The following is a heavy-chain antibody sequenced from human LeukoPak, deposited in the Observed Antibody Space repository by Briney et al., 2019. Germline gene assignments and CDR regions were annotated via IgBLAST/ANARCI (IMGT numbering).Heavy chain of an antibody. Sequence: SETLSLTCAVYGESSFSSYYWSWIRQTPGGALEWIGEINHSGYTNYNPSLKGRVTLSIDTSKNQFSLRLNSVTAADTAVYYCSRQVVGNDYWGQGTLVTVSS. CDR1: GESSFSSYY. D-gene: IGHD3-22*01. CDR2: INHSGYT. V-gene: IGHV4-34*01. CDR3: SRQVVGNDY. J-gene: IGHJ4*02.